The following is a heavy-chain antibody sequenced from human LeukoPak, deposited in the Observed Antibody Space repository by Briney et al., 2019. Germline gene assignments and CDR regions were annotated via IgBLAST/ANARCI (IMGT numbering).Heavy chain of an antibody. Sequence: GGSLRLSCAASGFTFSDYYMSWIRQALGKGLEWVSYISSSGSTIYYADSVKGRFTISRDNAKNSLYLQMNSLRAEDTAVYYCARYSYYYYYGMDVWGQGTTVTVSS. J-gene: IGHJ6*02. V-gene: IGHV3-11*01. CDR3: ARYSYYYYYGMDV. D-gene: IGHD5-18*01. CDR2: ISSSGSTI. CDR1: GFTFSDYY.